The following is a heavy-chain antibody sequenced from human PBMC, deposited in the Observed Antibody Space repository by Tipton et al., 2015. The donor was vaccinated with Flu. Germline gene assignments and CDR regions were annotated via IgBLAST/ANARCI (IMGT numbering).Heavy chain of an antibody. Sequence: QSGAEVKKPGESLKISCQGSGYDFSNYWIGWVRQMPGKGLEWMGIIYPGDSDTRYSPPFQGQVTISADRSVTTAYLQWSSLKASDTAIYYCTRHDTISPLHFWGQGTPVTVSS. CDR3: TRHDTISPLHF. CDR2: IYPGDSDT. CDR1: GYDFSNYW. J-gene: IGHJ4*02. D-gene: IGHD2-2*01. V-gene: IGHV5-51*01.